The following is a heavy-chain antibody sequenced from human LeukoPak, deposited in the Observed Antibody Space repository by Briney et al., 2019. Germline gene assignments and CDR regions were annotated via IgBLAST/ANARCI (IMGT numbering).Heavy chain of an antibody. CDR2: ISGSGGST. J-gene: IGHJ4*02. CDR3: AKDPKYLGAATQY. CDR1: GFTVSSNY. D-gene: IGHD2-15*01. V-gene: IGHV3-23*01. Sequence: GGSLRLSCAASGFTVSSNYMSWVRQAPGKGLEWVSAISGSGGSTYYADSVKGRFTISRDNSKSTLYLQMNSLRAEDTAVYYCAKDPKYLGAATQYWGQGTLVTVSS.